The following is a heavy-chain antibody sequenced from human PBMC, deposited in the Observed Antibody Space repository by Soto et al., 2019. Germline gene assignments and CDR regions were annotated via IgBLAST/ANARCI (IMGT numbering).Heavy chain of an antibody. CDR1: GGSISSGGYY. Sequence: QVQLQESGPGLLKPSQTLSLTCTVSGGSISSGGYYWSWIRQHPGKGLEWIGYIYYSGSTYYNPSLKSRVTISVDTSKNQFSLKLSSVTAADTAVYYCARDSITFGGGRNYYGMDVWGQGTTVTVSS. D-gene: IGHD3-16*01. CDR3: ARDSITFGGGRNYYGMDV. CDR2: IYYSGST. V-gene: IGHV4-31*03. J-gene: IGHJ6*02.